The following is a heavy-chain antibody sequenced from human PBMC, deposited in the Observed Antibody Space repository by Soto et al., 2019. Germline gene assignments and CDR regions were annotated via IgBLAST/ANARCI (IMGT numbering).Heavy chain of an antibody. D-gene: IGHD4-17*01. Sequence: QVQLQESGPGLVKPSETLSLTCTVSGGSVSSGSYYWSWIRQPPGKGLEWIGYIYDSRSTNYNPPLRGRVTISADTSKNPFSLKLSSVTAADTAVYYCATYPTTVTSDYWGQGTLVTVSS. CDR2: IYDSRST. V-gene: IGHV4-61*01. CDR1: GGSVSSGSYY. J-gene: IGHJ4*02. CDR3: ATYPTTVTSDY.